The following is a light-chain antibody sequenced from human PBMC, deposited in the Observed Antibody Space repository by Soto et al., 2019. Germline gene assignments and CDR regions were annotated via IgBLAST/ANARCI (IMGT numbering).Light chain of an antibody. Sequence: QSALTQPPSASGSPGQSVTISCTGTSSDVGGYNYVSWYQQHPGKVPKVMIYEVSKRPSGVPDRFSGSKSGNTASLTVSGLQAEDEADYYCCSYAGSNNPYVFGTGTKLTVL. CDR3: CSYAGSNNPYV. CDR2: EVS. J-gene: IGLJ1*01. CDR1: SSDVGGYNY. V-gene: IGLV2-8*01.